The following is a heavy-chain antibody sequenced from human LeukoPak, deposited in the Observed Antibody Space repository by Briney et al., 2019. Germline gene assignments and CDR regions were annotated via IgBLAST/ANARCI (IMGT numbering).Heavy chain of an antibody. CDR2: MFHSGST. J-gene: IGHJ5*02. Sequence: SETLSLTCAVSGYSISSGFYWGWIRQTPGKGLEWIASMFHSGSTYYNPSLKTRVAISVDTSKNQFSLRLTSVTAADTAIYYCARDSGTYHTLNSWGQGTLVTVSS. CDR3: ARDSGTYHTLNS. D-gene: IGHD1-26*01. V-gene: IGHV4-38-2*02. CDR1: GYSISSGFY.